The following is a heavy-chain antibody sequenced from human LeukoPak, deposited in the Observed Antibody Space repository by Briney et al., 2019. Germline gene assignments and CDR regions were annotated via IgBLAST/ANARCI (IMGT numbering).Heavy chain of an antibody. J-gene: IGHJ4*02. D-gene: IGHD3-22*01. Sequence: SVKVSCKASGYTFTSYYMHWVRQAPGQGLEWMGGIIPIFGTANYAQRFQGRVTITADESTSTAYMELSSLRSEDTAVYYCARRTPYYDSSGYSLGFDYWGQGTLVTVSS. V-gene: IGHV1-69*13. CDR3: ARRTPYYDSSGYSLGFDY. CDR1: GYTFTSYY. CDR2: IIPIFGTA.